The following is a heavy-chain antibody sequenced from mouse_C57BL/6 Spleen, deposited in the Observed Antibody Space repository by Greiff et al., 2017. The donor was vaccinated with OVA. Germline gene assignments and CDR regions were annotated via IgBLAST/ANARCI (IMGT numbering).Heavy chain of an antibody. D-gene: IGHD1-1*01. CDR3: TPTTVVAHFGY. CDR1: GFTFSDAW. V-gene: IGHV6-6*01. Sequence: DVKLVESGGGLVQPGGSMKLSCAASGFTFSDAWMDWVRQSPEKGLEWVAEIRNKANTHATYYAESVKGRFTISRDDSKSSVYLQMNRLRAEDTGIYYCTPTTVVAHFGYWGQGTTLTVSS. CDR2: IRNKANTHAT. J-gene: IGHJ2*01.